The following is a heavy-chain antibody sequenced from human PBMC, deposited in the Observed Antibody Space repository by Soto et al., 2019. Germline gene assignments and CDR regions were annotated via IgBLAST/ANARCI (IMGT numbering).Heavy chain of an antibody. CDR3: AREVSDDYDSSGYTIDY. V-gene: IGHV1-18*01. Sequence: QVQLVQSGAEVKKPGASVKVSCKASGYTFTSYGISWVRQAPGQGLEWMGWISAYNGNTNYAQKLQGRVTMTTDTSTSTAYMEPRSLRSDDTAVYYCAREVSDDYDSSGYTIDYWGQGTLVTVSS. J-gene: IGHJ4*02. CDR1: GYTFTSYG. CDR2: ISAYNGNT. D-gene: IGHD3-22*01.